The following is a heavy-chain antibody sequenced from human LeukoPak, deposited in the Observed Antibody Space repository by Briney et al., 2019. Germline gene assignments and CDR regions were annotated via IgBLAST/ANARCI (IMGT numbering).Heavy chain of an antibody. D-gene: IGHD3-22*01. J-gene: IGHJ2*01. Sequence: SETLSFTCAVSGYSISSGYYWGWIRQPPGKGLEWIGSIYHSGSTYYNPSLKSRVTISVDTSKNQFSLKLISVTAADTAVYSCARGPWDYDSSGYYNWYFDLWGRGTLVTVSS. CDR2: IYHSGST. CDR1: GYSISSGYY. V-gene: IGHV4-38-2*01. CDR3: ARGPWDYDSSGYYNWYFDL.